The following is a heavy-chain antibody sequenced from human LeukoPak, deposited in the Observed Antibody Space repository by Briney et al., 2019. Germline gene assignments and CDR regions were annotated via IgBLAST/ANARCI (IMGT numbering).Heavy chain of an antibody. CDR3: ARDLTGYCSSTSCPWDWFDP. Sequence: GGSLRLSCAASGFTFSDYYMSWIRQAPGKGLEWVSYISSSGSTIYYADSVKGRFTISRDNAKNSLYLQMSSLRAEDTAVYYCARDLTGYCSSTSCPWDWFDPWGQGTLVTVSS. CDR2: ISSSGSTI. J-gene: IGHJ5*02. CDR1: GFTFSDYY. V-gene: IGHV3-11*01. D-gene: IGHD2-2*01.